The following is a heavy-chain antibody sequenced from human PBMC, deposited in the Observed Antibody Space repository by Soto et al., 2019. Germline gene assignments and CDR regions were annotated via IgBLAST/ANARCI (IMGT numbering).Heavy chain of an antibody. Sequence: ASVKVSCKPSSYTFTNYGISWVRQAPGQGLEWMGWISAYNGNTDYAQKFQGRVTMTTDTSTSTAYMELRSLRSDDTAIYYCARGPRTQNYDIMTGHYRYWGQGTLVTVSS. V-gene: IGHV1-18*01. CDR1: SYTFTNYG. CDR2: ISAYNGNT. J-gene: IGHJ4*01. D-gene: IGHD3-9*01. CDR3: ARGPRTQNYDIMTGHYRY.